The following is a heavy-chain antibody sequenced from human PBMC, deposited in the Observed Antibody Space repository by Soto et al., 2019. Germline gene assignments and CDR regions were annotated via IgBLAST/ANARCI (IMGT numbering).Heavy chain of an antibody. CDR1: GFSLSTSGVG. Sequence: SGPTLVNPTQTLTLTCHFSGFSLSTSGVGVGWIRQPPGKALEWLALIYWNDDKRYSPSLETRLTIAKDTSKNQVVLTMTNMDPVDTATYYCARINSLDSYYYYYYMDVWGKGTTVTVSS. V-gene: IGHV2-5*01. CDR3: ARINSLDSYYYYYYMDV. CDR2: IYWNDDK. D-gene: IGHD3-9*01. J-gene: IGHJ6*03.